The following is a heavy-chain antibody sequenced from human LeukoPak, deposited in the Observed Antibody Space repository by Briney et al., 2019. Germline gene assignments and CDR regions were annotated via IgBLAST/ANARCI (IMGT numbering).Heavy chain of an antibody. D-gene: IGHD4-17*01. Sequence: GGSLRLSCAASGFTFSSYWMSWVRQAPGKGLEWVANIKQDGSEKYYVDSVKGRFTISRDNAKNSLYLQMNSLRAEDTAVYYCARDHGDYDFYYYGMDVWGQGTTVTVSS. CDR3: ARDHGDYDFYYYGMDV. J-gene: IGHJ6*02. CDR1: GFTFSSYW. V-gene: IGHV3-7*01. CDR2: IKQDGSEK.